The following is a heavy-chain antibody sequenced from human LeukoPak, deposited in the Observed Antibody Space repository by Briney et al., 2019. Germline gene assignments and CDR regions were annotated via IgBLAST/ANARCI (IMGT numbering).Heavy chain of an antibody. CDR3: ARAQLRYFDWSANDY. V-gene: IGHV3-30*03. J-gene: IGHJ4*02. Sequence: GWSLRLSCAASGFTFSSYGMHWVRQAPGKGLEWVAVISYDGSNKYYADSVKGRFTISRDNSKNTLYLQMNSLRTEDTAVYYCARAQLRYFDWSANDYWGQGTLVTVSS. CDR1: GFTFSSYG. CDR2: ISYDGSNK. D-gene: IGHD3-9*01.